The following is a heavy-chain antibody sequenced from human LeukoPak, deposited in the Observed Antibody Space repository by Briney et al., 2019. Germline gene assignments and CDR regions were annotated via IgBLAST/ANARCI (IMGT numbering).Heavy chain of an antibody. CDR2: IYYSGST. CDR3: ARDGDCSGGSCYPYYYYYGMDV. V-gene: IGHV4-59*12. J-gene: IGHJ6*02. CDR1: GGSISSYY. Sequence: SETLSLTCTVSGGSISSYYWSWIRQPPGKGLEWIGYIYYSGSTNYNPSLKSRVTISVDTSKNQFSLKLSSVTAADTAVYYCARDGDCSGGSCYPYYYYYGMDVWGQGTTVTVSS. D-gene: IGHD2-15*01.